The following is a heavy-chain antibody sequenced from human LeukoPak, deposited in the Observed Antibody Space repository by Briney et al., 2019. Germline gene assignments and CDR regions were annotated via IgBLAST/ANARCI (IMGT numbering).Heavy chain of an antibody. Sequence: ASVKVSCKASGGTFSSYAISWVRQAPGQGLEWMGGIIPIFGTANYAQTVQGRVTITADKSTSTAYMELSSLRSEDTAVYYCARTVDSSGWYGYFDLWGRGTLVTVSS. D-gene: IGHD6-19*01. CDR3: ARTVDSSGWYGYFDL. CDR1: GGTFSSYA. J-gene: IGHJ2*01. CDR2: IIPIFGTA. V-gene: IGHV1-69*06.